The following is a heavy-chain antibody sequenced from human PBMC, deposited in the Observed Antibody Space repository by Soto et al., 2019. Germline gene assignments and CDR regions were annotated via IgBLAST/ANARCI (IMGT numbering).Heavy chain of an antibody. V-gene: IGHV4-59*08. Sequence: SETPFPTPTFSCGSLSSYYWSLSRPPPGEGLEWIGYIYSSGSTNYNPSLKSRVTISVDTSKNQFSLKLRSVTAADTAVYYCARSGYYDFWSGSEIHWFDPWGQGTLVTVSS. D-gene: IGHD3-3*01. J-gene: IGHJ5*02. CDR2: IYSSGST. CDR1: CGSLSSYY. CDR3: ARSGYYDFWSGSEIHWFDP.